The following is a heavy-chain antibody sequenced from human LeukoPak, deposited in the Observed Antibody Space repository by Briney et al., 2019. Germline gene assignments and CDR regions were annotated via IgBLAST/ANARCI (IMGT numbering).Heavy chain of an antibody. V-gene: IGHV3-33*01. CDR3: ARDGGVLRGYYYGMDV. D-gene: IGHD3-16*01. CDR2: IWYDGSNK. J-gene: IGHJ6*02. CDR1: GFSFSTYG. Sequence: PGGSLRLSCGASGFSFSTYGIHWVRQAPGKGLEWVAVIWYDGSNKYYADSVKGRFTISRDIARNSLHLQMNSLRAEDTAVYYCARDGGVLRGYYYGMDVWGQGTTVTVSS.